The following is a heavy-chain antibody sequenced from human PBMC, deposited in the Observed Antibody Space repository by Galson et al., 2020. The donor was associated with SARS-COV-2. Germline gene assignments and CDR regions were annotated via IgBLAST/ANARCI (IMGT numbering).Heavy chain of an antibody. Sequence: GGSLRLSCAGSGFTFSRYAMSWVRQLPGKGLEWVSSVTAGESSTYHADTAKGRFTISRDNSKNTLYLQMDSLRVEDSALYYCAKDQGNDYGDQLDYWGQGTLVSVSS. D-gene: IGHD4-17*01. J-gene: IGHJ4*02. CDR2: VTAGESST. V-gene: IGHV3-23*01. CDR1: GFTFSRYA. CDR3: AKDQGNDYGDQLDY.